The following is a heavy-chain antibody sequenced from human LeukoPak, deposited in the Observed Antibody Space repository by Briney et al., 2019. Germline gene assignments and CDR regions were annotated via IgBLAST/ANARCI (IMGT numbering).Heavy chain of an antibody. D-gene: IGHD7-27*01. V-gene: IGHV3-23*01. CDR2: ISGSGGST. Sequence: PGGSLRLSCAASGFTFSSYWMYWVRQAPGKGLEWVSAISGSGGSTYYADSVKGRFTISRDNSKNTLYLQMNSLRAEDTAVYYCAKVTGERDDYWGQGTLVTVSS. CDR1: GFTFSSYW. CDR3: AKVTGERDDY. J-gene: IGHJ4*02.